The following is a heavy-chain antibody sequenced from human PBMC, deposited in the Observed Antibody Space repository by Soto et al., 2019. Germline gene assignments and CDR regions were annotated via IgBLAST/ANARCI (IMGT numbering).Heavy chain of an antibody. CDR1: GFTFSSYS. D-gene: IGHD1-7*01. J-gene: IGHJ3*02. CDR2: ISSSSSYI. Sequence: EVQLVESGGGLVKPGGSLRLSCAASGFTFSSYSMNWVRQAPGKGLEWVSSISSSSSYIYYADSVKGRFTISRDNAKNSLSMQMNSPRAEDTAVYYCARLELRAAFDIWGQGTMVTVSS. CDR3: ARLELRAAFDI. V-gene: IGHV3-21*01.